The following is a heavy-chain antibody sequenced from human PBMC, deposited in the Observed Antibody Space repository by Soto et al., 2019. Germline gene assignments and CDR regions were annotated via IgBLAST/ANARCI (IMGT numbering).Heavy chain of an antibody. CDR2: TSGYNGNT. CDR1: GYTFTSFG. V-gene: IGHV1-18*04. D-gene: IGHD2-15*01. J-gene: IGHJ5*02. Sequence: ASVKVSCKASGYTFTSFGVSWVRQAPGQGLEWMGWTSGYNGNTIYAQKLQGRVTMTTDTSTSTAYMELRSLRYDDTAVYYCARDRAGRYCSGGSCSPGENWFGPWGQGTLVTVSS. CDR3: ARDRAGRYCSGGSCSPGENWFGP.